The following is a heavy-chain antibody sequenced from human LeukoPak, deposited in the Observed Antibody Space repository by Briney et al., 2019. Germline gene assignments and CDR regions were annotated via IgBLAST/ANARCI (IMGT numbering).Heavy chain of an antibody. Sequence: KPSETLSLTCTVSGGSISSYYWSWIRQPPGKGLEWIGYIYYSGSANYNPSLKSRVTISVDTSKNQFSLKLSSVTAADTAVYYCARSRARDAFDIWGQGTMVTVSS. CDR1: GGSISSYY. D-gene: IGHD6-6*01. CDR3: ARSRARDAFDI. J-gene: IGHJ3*02. CDR2: IYYSGSA. V-gene: IGHV4-59*01.